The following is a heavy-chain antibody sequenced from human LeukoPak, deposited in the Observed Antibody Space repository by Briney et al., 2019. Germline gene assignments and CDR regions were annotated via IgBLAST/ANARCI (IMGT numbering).Heavy chain of an antibody. V-gene: IGHV1-24*01. D-gene: IGHD6-6*01. CDR3: ATGMSIAAHSFDY. CDR1: GYTLTELS. J-gene: IGHJ4*02. CDR2: FDPEDGET. Sequence: ASVKVSCKVSGYTLTELSMHWVRQAPGKGLEWMEGFDPEDGETIYAQKFQGRVTMTEDTSTDTAYMELSSLRSEDTAVYYCATGMSIAAHSFDYWGQGTLVTVSS.